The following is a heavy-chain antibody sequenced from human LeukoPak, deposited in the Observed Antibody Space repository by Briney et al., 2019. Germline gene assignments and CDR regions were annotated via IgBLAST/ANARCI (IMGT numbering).Heavy chain of an antibody. J-gene: IGHJ4*02. CDR2: INPNSGGT. CDR1: GYTFSNYG. V-gene: IGHV1-2*02. CDR3: ARAIESYDFWSGYYFDY. Sequence: ASVKVSCKASGYTFSNYGITWVRQAPGQGLEWMGWINPNSGGTNYAQKFQGRVTMTRDTSISTAYMELSRLRSDDTAVYYCARAIESYDFWSGYYFDYWGQGTLVTVSS. D-gene: IGHD3-3*01.